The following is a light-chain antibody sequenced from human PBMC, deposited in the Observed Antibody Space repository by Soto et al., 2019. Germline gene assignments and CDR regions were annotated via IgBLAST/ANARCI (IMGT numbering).Light chain of an antibody. CDR2: GAS. CDR1: QSVGIN. V-gene: IGKV3-15*01. J-gene: IGKJ1*01. CDR3: QQYNDWPRT. Sequence: VMTQSAAILSVSPGESATLPGRASQSVGINVAWYQQKPGQAPRLLIYGASTRATGSPDRFSASGSATEFTLTISSLLSEDFAVYYCQQYNDWPRTFGQGTKVDNK.